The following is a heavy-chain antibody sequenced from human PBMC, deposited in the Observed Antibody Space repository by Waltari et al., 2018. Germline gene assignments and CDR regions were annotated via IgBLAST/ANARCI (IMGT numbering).Heavy chain of an antibody. CDR2: IYHSGGT. Sequence: QVQLQESGPGLVKPSETLSLTCAVSGYSISSGYYWGWIRQPPGKGLEWIGSIYHSGGTYYNPSLKSRVTISVDTSKNQFSLKLSSVTAADTAVYYCARATVTTSSAFDIWGQGTMVTVSS. CDR1: GYSISSGYY. J-gene: IGHJ3*02. V-gene: IGHV4-38-2*01. D-gene: IGHD4-17*01. CDR3: ARATVTTSSAFDI.